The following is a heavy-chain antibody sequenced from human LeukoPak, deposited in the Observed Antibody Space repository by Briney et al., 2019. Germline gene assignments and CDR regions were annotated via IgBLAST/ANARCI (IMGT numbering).Heavy chain of an antibody. J-gene: IGHJ4*02. CDR2: ISSSGSTI. CDR1: GFTFSDYY. V-gene: IGHV3-11*04. D-gene: IGHD2-21*01. Sequence: GGSLRLSCAASGFTFSDYYMSWIRQAPGKGLEWVSYISSSGSTIYYADSVKGRFTISRDNAKNSLYLQMNSLRAEDTAVYYCAKAPVTTCRGAYCYPFDYWGQGTLVTVSS. CDR3: AKAPVTTCRGAYCYPFDY.